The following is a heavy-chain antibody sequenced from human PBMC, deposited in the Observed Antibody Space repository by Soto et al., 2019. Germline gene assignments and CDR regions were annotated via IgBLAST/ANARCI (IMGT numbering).Heavy chain of an antibody. D-gene: IGHD6-19*01. CDR3: APDSGSGCHCLDY. CDR1: GFTFGSAW. V-gene: IGHV3-15*01. Sequence: EVQLVESGGGLVKPGGSLRLSCAASGFTFGSAWMSWVRQAPGKGLEWVGLIKSNSEGGTTDYAAPVKGRFTISRDDSKNTLYLQMNSLKAEDTAVYYCAPDSGSGCHCLDYWGQGTLVTVSS. J-gene: IGHJ4*02. CDR2: IKSNSEGGTT.